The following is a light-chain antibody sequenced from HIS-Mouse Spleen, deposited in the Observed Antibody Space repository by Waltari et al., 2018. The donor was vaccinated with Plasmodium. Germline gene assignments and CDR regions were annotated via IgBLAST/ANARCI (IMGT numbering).Light chain of an antibody. CDR1: SSDVGGYNY. CDR3: SSYTSSSTLLYV. V-gene: IGLV2-14*01. J-gene: IGLJ1*01. Sequence: QSALTQPASVSGSPGQSITISCTGTSSDVGGYNYVSWYQQHPGKAPKLMIYEVSHRPSGVSNRFSGSKSGNTASLTISGLQAEDEAEYYCSSYTSSSTLLYVFGTGTKVTVL. CDR2: EVS.